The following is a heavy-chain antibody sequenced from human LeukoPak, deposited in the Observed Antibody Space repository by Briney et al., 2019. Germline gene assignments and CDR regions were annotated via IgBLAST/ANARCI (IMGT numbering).Heavy chain of an antibody. J-gene: IGHJ3*02. CDR3: ARLRGWWDAFDI. V-gene: IGHV4-34*01. CDR1: GFTFSNYT. Sequence: GSLRLSCAASGFTFSNYTINWVRQAPGKGLEWIGEINHSGSTNYNPSLKSRVTISVDTSKNQFSLKLSSVTAADTAVYYCARLRGWWDAFDIWGQGTMVTVSS. CDR2: INHSGST. D-gene: IGHD2-15*01.